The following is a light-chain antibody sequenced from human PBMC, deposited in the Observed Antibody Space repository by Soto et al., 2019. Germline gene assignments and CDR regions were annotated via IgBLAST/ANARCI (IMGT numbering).Light chain of an antibody. J-gene: IGKJ1*01. CDR1: QSVSSNY. CDR3: QQYGSSPRM. CDR2: GAS. Sequence: EIVLTQSPGTLSLSPGERATLSCRASQSVSSNYLAWYQQKPGQAPRLLIYGASSRATGFPDRFSGSGSGTDFTLTISRLEPEDFAVYYCQQYGSSPRMFGQGTKVEIK. V-gene: IGKV3-20*01.